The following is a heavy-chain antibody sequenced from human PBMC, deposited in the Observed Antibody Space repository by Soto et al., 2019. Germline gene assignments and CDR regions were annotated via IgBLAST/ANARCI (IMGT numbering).Heavy chain of an antibody. CDR3: ARGPFGSSSSLYYYYGMDP. J-gene: IGHJ6*01. V-gene: IGHV1-69*13. D-gene: IGHD6-13*01. CDR2: IIPIFGTA. Sequence: SVKVSCKASGGTFSSYAISWVRQAPGQGLEWMGGIIPIFGTANYAQKFQGRVTITADESTSTAYMELSSLRSEDTAVYYCARGPFGSSSSLYYYYGMDPWGQGTLVTVSS. CDR1: GGTFSSYA.